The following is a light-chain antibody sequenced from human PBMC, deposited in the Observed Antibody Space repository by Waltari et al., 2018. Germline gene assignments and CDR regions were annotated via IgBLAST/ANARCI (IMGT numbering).Light chain of an antibody. CDR3: QQYGSSVLYT. J-gene: IGKJ2*01. Sequence: VFTQSPGTLSLSPGERDTLPCRASQSLTKRYLAWYQQKPGQAPRLLIYGASSRAAGIPDRFSGSGAGTDFTLTISRLEPEDFAVYYCQQYGSSVLYTFGQGTKLEIK. CDR2: GAS. CDR1: QSLTKRY. V-gene: IGKV3-20*01.